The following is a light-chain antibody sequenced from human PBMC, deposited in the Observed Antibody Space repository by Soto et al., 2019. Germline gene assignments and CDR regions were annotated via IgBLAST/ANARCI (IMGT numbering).Light chain of an antibody. CDR2: EVS. V-gene: IGLV2-14*01. CDR3: TSYTRDTALV. Sequence: QSVLTQPASVSGSSGQSITISCTGTSSDVGTYNYVSWYQHHPGKAPKLIIYEVSNRPSGVSNRFSGSKSGSTASLTISGLQAEDEADYHCTSYTRDTALVFGTGTKLTVL. J-gene: IGLJ1*01. CDR1: SSDVGTYNY.